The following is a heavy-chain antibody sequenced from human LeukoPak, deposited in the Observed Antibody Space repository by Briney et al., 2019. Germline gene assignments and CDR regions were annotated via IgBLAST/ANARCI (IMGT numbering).Heavy chain of an antibody. CDR3: ARQASYCSSTSCYEGPIYYYYYMDV. Sequence: KPSETLSLTCTVSGGSISSSSYYWGWIRQPPGKGLEWIGSIYYSGSTYYNPSLKSRVTISVDTSKNQFSLKLSSVTAADTAVYYCARQASYCSSTSCYEGPIYYYYYMDVWGKGTTVTVSS. D-gene: IGHD2-2*01. V-gene: IGHV4-39*01. J-gene: IGHJ6*03. CDR1: GGSISSSSYY. CDR2: IYYSGST.